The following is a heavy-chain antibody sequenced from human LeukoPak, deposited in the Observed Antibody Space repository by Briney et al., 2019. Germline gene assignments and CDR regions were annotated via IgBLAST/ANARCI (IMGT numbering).Heavy chain of an antibody. CDR2: ISGSGGST. CDR1: GFTFSSYS. V-gene: IGHV3-23*01. D-gene: IGHD3-22*01. J-gene: IGHJ4*02. Sequence: GGSLRLSCAASGFTFSSYSMNWVRQAPGKGLEWVSAISGSGGSTYYADSVKGRFTISRDNSKNTLYLQMNSLRAEDTAVYYCAKDPYDSSGYSYYFDYWGQGTLVTVSS. CDR3: AKDPYDSSGYSYYFDY.